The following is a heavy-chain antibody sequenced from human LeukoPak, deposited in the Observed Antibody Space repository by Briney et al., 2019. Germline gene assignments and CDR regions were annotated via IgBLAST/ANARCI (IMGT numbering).Heavy chain of an antibody. CDR2: IYYSGST. D-gene: IGHD3-22*01. Sequence: SETLSLTCTVSGGSISSYYWSWIRQPPGKGLEWIGYIYYSGSTNYNPSLKSRVTISVDTSKNQFSLKLSPVTAADTAVYYCARVRGYYDTPYYYGMDVWGQGTTVTVSS. V-gene: IGHV4-59*01. CDR3: ARVRGYYDTPYYYGMDV. CDR1: GGSISSYY. J-gene: IGHJ6*02.